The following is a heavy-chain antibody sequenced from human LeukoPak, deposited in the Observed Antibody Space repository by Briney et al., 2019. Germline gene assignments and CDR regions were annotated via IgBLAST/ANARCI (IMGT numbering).Heavy chain of an antibody. Sequence: GGSLRLSCAGPGFMFHDYAIHCVRQAPGKGLECVSLISGDGGSTLYADSVKGRFTISREQSKNSLYLQMNSLRSHDTALYYCARESESSGWYDYWGQGTLVTVSS. V-gene: IGHV3-43*02. D-gene: IGHD6-19*01. CDR2: ISGDGGST. CDR3: ARESESSGWYDY. J-gene: IGHJ4*02. CDR1: GFMFHDYA.